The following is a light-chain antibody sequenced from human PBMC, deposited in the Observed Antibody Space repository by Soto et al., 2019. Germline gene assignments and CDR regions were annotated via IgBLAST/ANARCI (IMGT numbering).Light chain of an antibody. CDR2: GVS. J-gene: IGKJ4*01. CDR1: QGISNY. CDR3: QQYYIYPLT. Sequence: AIWMTQSPSSISASTGDRVTITCRASQGISNYLAWYQQKPGKAPKLLIYGVSTLQSGVPSRFSGSGSGTDFTLTISCLQSEDFATYYCQQYYIYPLTFGGGTTVEIK. V-gene: IGKV1-8*01.